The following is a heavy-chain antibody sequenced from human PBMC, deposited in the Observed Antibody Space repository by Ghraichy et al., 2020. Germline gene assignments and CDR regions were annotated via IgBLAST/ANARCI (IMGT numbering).Heavy chain of an antibody. J-gene: IGHJ6*02. CDR3: ARGWILSTYYYGMDV. Sequence: SETLSLTCTVSGGAIANYFWSWIRQAPGKGLEWIGYIYYSGTTEYNPSLKSRVIISIDTSNTQFSLEVSSLTAADTAVYYCARGWILSTYYYGMDVWGQGTTVTVSS. CDR1: GGAIANYF. CDR2: IYYSGTT. D-gene: IGHD1-1*01. V-gene: IGHV4-59*12.